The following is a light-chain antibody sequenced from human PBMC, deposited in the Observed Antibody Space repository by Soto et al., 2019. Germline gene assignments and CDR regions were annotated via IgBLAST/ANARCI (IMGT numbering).Light chain of an antibody. V-gene: IGKV1-39*01. CDR3: QQRYSTPPT. Sequence: DIQMTQSPSSLSASVGDRVTITCRASQSISSYLNWYQQKPGKAPKLLIYAASSLQSGIPSRLSGSGYGTEFTPTISSLQPEDFATYYCQQRYSTPPTFGQGTKVEIK. CDR1: QSISSY. CDR2: AAS. J-gene: IGKJ1*01.